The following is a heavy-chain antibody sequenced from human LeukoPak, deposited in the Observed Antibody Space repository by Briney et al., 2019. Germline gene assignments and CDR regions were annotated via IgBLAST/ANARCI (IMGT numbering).Heavy chain of an antibody. CDR3: ARGRTGTRLIYYYMDV. Sequence: SETLSLTCAVSGGSISSYYWSWIRQPAGKGLEWIGRIYTSGSTNYNPSLKSRVTMSVDTSKNQFSLKLSSVTAADTAVYYCARGRTGTRLIYYYMDVWGKGTTVTVSS. V-gene: IGHV4-4*07. D-gene: IGHD1-7*01. CDR1: GGSISSYY. J-gene: IGHJ6*03. CDR2: IYTSGST.